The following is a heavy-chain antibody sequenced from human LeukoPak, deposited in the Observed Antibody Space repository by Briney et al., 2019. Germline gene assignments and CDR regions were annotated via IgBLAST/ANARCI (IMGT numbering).Heavy chain of an antibody. Sequence: SETLSLTCTVSGGSISSYYWSWIRQPAGKGLEWIGRIYTSGSTNYNPSLKSRVTMSVDTSKNQFSLKLSSVTAADTAVYYCASTIVATTSDYYYYMGVWGKGTTVTVSS. D-gene: IGHD5-12*01. V-gene: IGHV4-4*07. CDR2: IYTSGST. J-gene: IGHJ6*03. CDR1: GGSISSYY. CDR3: ASTIVATTSDYYYYMGV.